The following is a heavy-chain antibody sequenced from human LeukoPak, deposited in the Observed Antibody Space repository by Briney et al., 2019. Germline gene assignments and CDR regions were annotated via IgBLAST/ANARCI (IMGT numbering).Heavy chain of an antibody. Sequence: ASVKVSCKASGYTFTSYGTSWVRQAPGQGLEWMGWISAYNGNTNYAQKFQGRVTMTRDTSTSTVYMELSSLRSEDTAVYYCASISSGYYGGYYGMDVWGQGTTVTVSS. CDR2: ISAYNGNT. CDR3: ASISSGYYGGYYGMDV. CDR1: GYTFTSYG. V-gene: IGHV1-18*01. D-gene: IGHD3-22*01. J-gene: IGHJ6*02.